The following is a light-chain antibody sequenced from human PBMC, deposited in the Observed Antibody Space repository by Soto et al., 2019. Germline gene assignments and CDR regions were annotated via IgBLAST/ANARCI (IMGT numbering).Light chain of an antibody. Sequence: QSVLTQPPSASGTPGQRVTISCSGSSSNIGSHVVNWYQQVPGTAPKLLIYTNNQRPSGVPDRFSDAKSGTSASLAISGRKSEDEADYYCAAWDGSLQSGVFGGGTKLTVL. CDR3: AAWDGSLQSGV. CDR1: SSNIGSHV. V-gene: IGLV1-44*01. J-gene: IGLJ3*02. CDR2: TNN.